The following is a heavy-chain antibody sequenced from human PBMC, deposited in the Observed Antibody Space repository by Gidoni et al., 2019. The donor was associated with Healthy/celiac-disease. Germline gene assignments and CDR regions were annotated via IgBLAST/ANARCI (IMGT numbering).Heavy chain of an antibody. Sequence: QVQLVQSGAEVKKPGSSVKVSCKASAGTFSSYAISWVRPAPGHGLQWMGGIIPIFGTANYAQKFQGRVTITADKSTSTAYMELSSLGSEDTAVYYCARVCDHDAFDIWGQGTMVTVSS. CDR2: IIPIFGTA. CDR1: AGTFSSYA. V-gene: IGHV1-69*06. CDR3: ARVCDHDAFDI. D-gene: IGHD2-21*01. J-gene: IGHJ3*02.